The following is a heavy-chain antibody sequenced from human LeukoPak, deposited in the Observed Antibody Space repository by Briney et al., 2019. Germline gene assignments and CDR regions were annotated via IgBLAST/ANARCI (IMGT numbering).Heavy chain of an antibody. D-gene: IGHD4-17*01. J-gene: IGHJ4*02. CDR1: GGSISSGGYS. CDR2: IYHSGST. Sequence: SQTLSLTCAVSGGSISSGGYSWSWIRQPPGKGLEWIGYIYHSGSTYYNPSLKSRVTISVDTSKNQFSLKLNSVTAADTAVYYCARRAVNDLDYWGQGTLVTVSS. CDR3: ARRAVNDLDY. V-gene: IGHV4-30-2*03.